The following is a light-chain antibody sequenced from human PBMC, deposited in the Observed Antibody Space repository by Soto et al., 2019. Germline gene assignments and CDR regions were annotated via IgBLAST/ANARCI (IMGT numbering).Light chain of an antibody. CDR3: AAWDDSLSGYVV. V-gene: IGLV1-47*01. CDR2: RNN. CDR1: SSNIGSNY. J-gene: IGLJ2*01. Sequence: QSVLTQPPSASGTPGQRVTISCSGSSSNIGSNYVYSYQQLPGTAPKLLIYRNNQRPSGVPDRFSGSKSGTSASLAISGLRSEDEADYYCAAWDDSLSGYVVFGGGTKLTVL.